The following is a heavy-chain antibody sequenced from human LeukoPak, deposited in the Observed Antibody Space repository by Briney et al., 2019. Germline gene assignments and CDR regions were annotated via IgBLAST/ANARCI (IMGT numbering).Heavy chain of an antibody. CDR1: GLTFSYYY. Sequence: GGSLRLSCAASGLTFSYYYMHWVRQVPGKGLVWVSHIESDGRTTSYADSVKGRFTISRDNAKNSLYLQMNSLSAEDTAVYYCATWDRFDPWGQGTLVTVSS. V-gene: IGHV3-74*01. D-gene: IGHD1-26*01. CDR3: ATWDRFDP. CDR2: IESDGRTT. J-gene: IGHJ5*02.